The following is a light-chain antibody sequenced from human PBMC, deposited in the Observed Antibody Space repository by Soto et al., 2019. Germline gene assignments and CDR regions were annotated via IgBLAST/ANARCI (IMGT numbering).Light chain of an antibody. CDR1: QTINNY. CDR2: DSS. V-gene: IGKV3-20*01. CDR3: QQYFDSPET. Sequence: EIVLTQSPGTLSLSPGERATLSCRASQTINNYVAWYQQKPGQAPRVLIYDSSIRATGVPDRFSGSGSGTDFTLTISRLEPEDFAVYYCQQYFDSPETFGGGTKVEIK. J-gene: IGKJ4*01.